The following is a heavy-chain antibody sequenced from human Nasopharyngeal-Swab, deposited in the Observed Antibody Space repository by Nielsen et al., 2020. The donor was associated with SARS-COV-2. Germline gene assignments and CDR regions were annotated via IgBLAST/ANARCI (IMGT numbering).Heavy chain of an antibody. J-gene: IGHJ6*02. Sequence: SETLSLTCAVSGGSISSSNWWSWVRQPPGKGLEWIGEIYHSGSTNYNPSLKSRVTISVDKSKNQFSLKLSSVTAADTAVYYCARDSQYSSSSLFSGLYYYYGMDVWGQGTTVTVSS. V-gene: IGHV4-4*02. D-gene: IGHD6-6*01. CDR1: GGSISSSNW. CDR2: IYHSGST. CDR3: ARDSQYSSSSLFSGLYYYYGMDV.